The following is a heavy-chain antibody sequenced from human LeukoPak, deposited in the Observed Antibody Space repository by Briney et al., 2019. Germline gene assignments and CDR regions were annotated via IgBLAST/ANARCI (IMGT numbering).Heavy chain of an antibody. CDR3: AKDGHRFWTTLTHSDY. CDR2: ISGSGGST. J-gene: IGHJ4*02. CDR1: GFTFSSYA. V-gene: IGHV3-23*01. D-gene: IGHD4-11*01. Sequence: GGSLRLSCAASGFTFSSYAMNWVRQAPGKRLEWVSGISGSGGSTYYADSVKGRFTISRDNSKNTLYLQMNSLRAQDTAVYYCAKDGHRFWTTLTHSDYWGQGTLVTVSS.